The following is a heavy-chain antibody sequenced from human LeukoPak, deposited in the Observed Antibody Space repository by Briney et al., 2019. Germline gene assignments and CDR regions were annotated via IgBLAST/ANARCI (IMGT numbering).Heavy chain of an antibody. V-gene: IGHV1-2*06. CDR2: INPNSGGA. CDR3: ARVASYDNGWYFDY. J-gene: IGHJ4*02. D-gene: IGHD6-19*01. CDR1: GYTFTGYY. Sequence: GASVKVSCKASGYTFTGYYMHWVRQAPGQGLEWMGRINPNSGGANYAQRFQGRPTMTRDTSISTTYMELSRLRSADTAVYYCARVASYDNGWYFDYWGQGTLVTVSS.